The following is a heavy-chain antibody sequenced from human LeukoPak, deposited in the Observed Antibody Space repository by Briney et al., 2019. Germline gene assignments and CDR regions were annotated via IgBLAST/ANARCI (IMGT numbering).Heavy chain of an antibody. CDR2: IYHSGST. J-gene: IGHJ6*03. CDR3: ARESITMVRGVDYYYYYYMDG. V-gene: IGHV4-38-2*02. D-gene: IGHD3-10*01. Sequence: PETLSLTCTVSGYSISSGYYWGWIRQPPGKALEGIGSIYHSGSTYYNPSLKSRVTISVDTSKNQFSLKLSSVTAADTPVDYCARESITMVRGVDYYYYYYMDGWGKGTTVTVSS. CDR1: GYSISSGYY.